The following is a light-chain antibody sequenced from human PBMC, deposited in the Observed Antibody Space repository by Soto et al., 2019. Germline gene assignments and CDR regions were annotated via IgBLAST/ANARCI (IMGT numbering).Light chain of an antibody. V-gene: IGKV1-5*03. CDR1: QTISSW. CDR2: KAS. Sequence: DIQMTPSPSTLSGSVGDRVTITCRASQTISSWLAWYQQKPGKAPKLLIYKASTLKSGVPSRFSGSGSGTEFTLTISSLQPDDFASYYCQYYNSYSEACGQGTKGDIK. CDR3: QYYNSYSEA. J-gene: IGKJ1*01.